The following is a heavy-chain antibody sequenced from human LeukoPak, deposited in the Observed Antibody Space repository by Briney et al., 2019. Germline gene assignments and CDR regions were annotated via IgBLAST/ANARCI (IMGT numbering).Heavy chain of an antibody. D-gene: IGHD6-19*01. Sequence: GSLRLSCAASGFTFSSYAMSWVRQAPGKGLEWVGSVYYGGSTYYNPSLKSRVTISVDTSKNHFSLKLSSVTAADTAVYYCARFRMSVAPIWGQGTVVTVSS. CDR1: GFTFSSYA. J-gene: IGHJ3*02. V-gene: IGHV4-38-2*01. CDR2: VYYGGST. CDR3: ARFRMSVAPI.